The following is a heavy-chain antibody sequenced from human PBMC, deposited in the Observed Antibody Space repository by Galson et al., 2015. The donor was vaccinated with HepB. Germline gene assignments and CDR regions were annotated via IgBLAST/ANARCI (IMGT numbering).Heavy chain of an antibody. Sequence: SLRLSCAASGFTFSSNSIHWVRQAPGKGLEWVSYISISSTTLYYADSVKGRFTISRDNGKNSVYLQMNSLRDDDTAVYYCARGEGGSQPFDYWGQGTLVTVSS. CDR3: ARGEGGSQPFDY. CDR1: GFTFSSNS. CDR2: ISISSTTL. V-gene: IGHV3-48*02. D-gene: IGHD1-26*01. J-gene: IGHJ4*02.